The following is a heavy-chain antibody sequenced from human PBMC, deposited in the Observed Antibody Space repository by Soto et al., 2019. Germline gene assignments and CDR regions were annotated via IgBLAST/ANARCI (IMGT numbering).Heavy chain of an antibody. CDR1: GFTFDDYA. J-gene: IGHJ4*02. V-gene: IGHV3-9*01. Sequence: EVQLVESGGGLVQPGRSLRLSCAASGFTFDDYAMHWVRQAPGKGLEWVSGISWNSGSIGYADSVKGRFTISRDNAKNSVYLQMNSLRAEETALYYCAKDFEGYCSGGSCYTFDYWGQGNLVTVSA. CDR3: AKDFEGYCSGGSCYTFDY. CDR2: ISWNSGSI. D-gene: IGHD2-15*01.